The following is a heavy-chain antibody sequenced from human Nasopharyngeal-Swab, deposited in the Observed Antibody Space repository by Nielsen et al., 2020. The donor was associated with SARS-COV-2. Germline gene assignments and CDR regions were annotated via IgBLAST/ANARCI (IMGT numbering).Heavy chain of an antibody. J-gene: IGHJ2*01. V-gene: IGHV3-21*01. CDR2: ISSSSSYI. CDR3: ARDIDSSGYSGYWYFEL. D-gene: IGHD3-22*01. CDR1: GFTFSSYS. Sequence: GESLKISCAASGFTFSSYSMNWVRQAPGKGLEWVSSISSSSSYIYYADSVKGRFTISRDNAKNSLYLQMNSLRAEDTAVYYCARDIDSSGYSGYWYFELWGRGTLVTVSS.